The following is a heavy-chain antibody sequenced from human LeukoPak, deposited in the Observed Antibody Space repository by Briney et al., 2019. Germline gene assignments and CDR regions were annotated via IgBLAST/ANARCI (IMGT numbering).Heavy chain of an antibody. CDR1: GGSISSSTYY. Sequence: SETLSLTCFVSGGSISSSTYYWGWIRQPPGKGLEWIGSMYYSGSTYYNPSLKSRVTISVDTSKNQFSLKLSSVTAADTAVYYCARRSSSRTRYFDYWGQGTLVTVSS. CDR2: MYYSGST. CDR3: ARRSSSRTRYFDY. D-gene: IGHD6-13*01. V-gene: IGHV4-39*01. J-gene: IGHJ4*02.